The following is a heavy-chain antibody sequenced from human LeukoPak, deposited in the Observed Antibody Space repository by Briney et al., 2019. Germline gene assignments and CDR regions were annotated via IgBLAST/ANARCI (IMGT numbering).Heavy chain of an antibody. CDR1: GFTFNNYA. V-gene: IGHV3-23*01. CDR3: AKDQDYGGTADDPYDV. CDR2: ISGSADTT. Sequence: PGGSLRLSCAASGFTFNNYAMFWVRQAPGKGLEWVSAISGSADTTYYADSVKGRFTTSRDNSKNTLYLQMNSLRAEDTALYYCAKDQDYGGTADDPYDVWGQGTMVTVS. D-gene: IGHD4-23*01. J-gene: IGHJ3*01.